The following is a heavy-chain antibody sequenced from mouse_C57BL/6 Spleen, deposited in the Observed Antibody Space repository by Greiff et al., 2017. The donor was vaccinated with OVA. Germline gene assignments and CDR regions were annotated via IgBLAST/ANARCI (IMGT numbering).Heavy chain of an antibody. CDR2: IYPGDGDT. D-gene: IGHD2-4*01. CDR1: GYAFSSSW. CDR3: AREIGNYDYDGMDY. V-gene: IGHV1-82*01. Sequence: QVQLQQSGPELVKPGASVKITCKASGYAFSSSWMNWVKQRPGKGLEWIGRIYPGDGDTNYNGKFKGKATLTADKSSSTAYMQLSSLTSEDSAVYFCAREIGNYDYDGMDYWGQGTSVTVSS. J-gene: IGHJ4*01.